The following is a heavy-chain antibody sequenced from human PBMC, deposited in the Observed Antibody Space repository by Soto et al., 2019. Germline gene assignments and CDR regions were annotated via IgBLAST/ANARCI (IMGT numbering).Heavy chain of an antibody. CDR2: IWYDGSNK. D-gene: IGHD3-9*01. CDR3: ARDGRKNYDILTGYYYYYGMDV. Sequence: PVGSLRLSCAASGFTFSSYGMHWVRQAPGKGLEWVAVIWYDGSNKYYADSVKGRFTISRDNSKNTLYLQMNSLRAEDTAVYYCARDGRKNYDILTGYYYYYGMDVWGQGTTVTVSS. CDR1: GFTFSSYG. J-gene: IGHJ6*02. V-gene: IGHV3-33*01.